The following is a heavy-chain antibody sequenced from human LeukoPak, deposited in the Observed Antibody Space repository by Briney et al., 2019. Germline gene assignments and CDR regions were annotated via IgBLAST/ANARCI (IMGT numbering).Heavy chain of an antibody. Sequence: GASAKVSCKASGYTFTGYYMHWVRQAPGQGLEWMGWINPNNGGTNYAQKFQGRVTLTRDTSISTAYMELSRLRSDDTAVYYCARDREDILTGHDYWGQGTLVTVSS. CDR3: ARDREDILTGHDY. J-gene: IGHJ4*02. D-gene: IGHD3-9*01. CDR2: INPNNGGT. CDR1: GYTFTGYY. V-gene: IGHV1-2*02.